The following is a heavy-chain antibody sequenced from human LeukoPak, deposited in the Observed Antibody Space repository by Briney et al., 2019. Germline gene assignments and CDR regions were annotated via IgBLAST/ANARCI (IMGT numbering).Heavy chain of an antibody. V-gene: IGHV1-24*01. Sequence: ASVKVSCKVSGYTLTELSMHWVRQAPGKRLEWMGGFDPEDGETIYAQKFQGRVTMTEDTSTDTAYMELSSLRSEDTAVYYCATSLWFGSPDAVDYWGQGTLVTVSS. CDR1: GYTLTELS. CDR3: ATSLWFGSPDAVDY. D-gene: IGHD3-10*01. J-gene: IGHJ4*02. CDR2: FDPEDGET.